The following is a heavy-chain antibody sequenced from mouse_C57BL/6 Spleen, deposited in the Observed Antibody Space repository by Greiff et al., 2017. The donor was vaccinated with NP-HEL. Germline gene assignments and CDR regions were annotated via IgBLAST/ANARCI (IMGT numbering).Heavy chain of an antibody. V-gene: IGHV1-64*01. CDR1: GYTFTSYW. CDR2: IHPNSGST. Sequence: QVQLQQPGAELVKPGASVKLSCKASGYTFTSYWMHWVKQRPGQGLEWIGMIHPNSGSTNYNEKFKSKATLTVDKSSSTAYMQLSSLTSEDSAVYYCARITTVVARGGYFDVWGTGTTVTVSS. CDR3: ARITTVVARGGYFDV. D-gene: IGHD1-1*01. J-gene: IGHJ1*03.